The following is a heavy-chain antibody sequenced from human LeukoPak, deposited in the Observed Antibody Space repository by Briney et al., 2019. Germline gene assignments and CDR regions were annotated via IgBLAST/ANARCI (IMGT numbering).Heavy chain of an antibody. V-gene: IGHV3-23*01. D-gene: IGHD3-16*01. J-gene: IGHJ4*02. Sequence: GGSLRLSCTASGFSFSNYAMSWVRQAPARGPEWVSSLRGNGETFYADSVKGRFTISRDNSMNTLYLQMNNVRAEDTALYYCAKDWGHNWGQGTQVTVSS. CDR1: GFSFSNYA. CDR3: AKDWGHN. CDR2: LRGNGET.